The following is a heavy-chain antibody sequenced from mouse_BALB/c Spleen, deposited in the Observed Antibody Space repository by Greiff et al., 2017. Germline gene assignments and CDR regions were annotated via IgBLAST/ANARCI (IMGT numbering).Heavy chain of an antibody. V-gene: IGHV2-6-4*01. D-gene: IGHD2-3*01. CDR3: ARADGYYGAMDY. J-gene: IGHJ4*01. Sequence: VKLVESGPGLVAPSQSLSITCTVSGFSLSRYSVHWVRQPPGKGLEWLGMIWGGGSTDYNSALKSRLSISKDNSKSQFFLKRNSLQTDDTAMYYCARADGYYGAMDYWGQGTSVTVSS. CDR2: IWGGGST. CDR1: GFSLSRYS.